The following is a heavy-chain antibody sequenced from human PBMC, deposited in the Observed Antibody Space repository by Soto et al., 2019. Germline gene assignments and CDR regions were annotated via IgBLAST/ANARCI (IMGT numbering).Heavy chain of an antibody. CDR1: GGSISSGDYY. D-gene: IGHD3-22*01. Sequence: SETLSLTCTVSGGSISSGDYYWSWIRQPPGKGLEWIGYISYSSGNTYYNPSLRSRVTISVDTSKNQLSLKLRSVTAADTAVYYCARVGGDSSGYYFDSWGQGTLVTVSS. V-gene: IGHV4-30-4*01. CDR2: ISYSSGNT. CDR3: ARVGGDSSGYYFDS. J-gene: IGHJ4*02.